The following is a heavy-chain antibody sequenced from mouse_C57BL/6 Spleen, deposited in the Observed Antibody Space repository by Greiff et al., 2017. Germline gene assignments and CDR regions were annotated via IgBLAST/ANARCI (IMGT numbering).Heavy chain of an antibody. CDR3: ARNCYGSSWGFDY. V-gene: IGHV1-26*01. CDR2: INPNNGGT. Sequence: EVQLQQSGPELVKPGASVKISCKASGYTINDYYMNWVKQSHGKSLEWIGDINPNNGGTSYNQKFKGKATLTADKSSSTAYMELRSLTSEDSTVYYCARNCYGSSWGFDYWGQGTTLTVSS. D-gene: IGHD1-1*01. J-gene: IGHJ2*01. CDR1: GYTINDYY.